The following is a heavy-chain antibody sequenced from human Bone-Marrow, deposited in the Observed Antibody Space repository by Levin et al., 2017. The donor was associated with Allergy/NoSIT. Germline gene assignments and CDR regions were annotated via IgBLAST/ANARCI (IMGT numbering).Heavy chain of an antibody. D-gene: IGHD3-3*01. Sequence: GGSLRLSCAASGFTFSSYGMHWVRQAPGKGLEWVAVIWYDGSNKYYADSVKGRFTISRDNSKNTLYLQMNSLRAEDTAVYYCARDSGGVLVPAASYYDFWSGYYMGRDGMDVWGQGTTVTVSS. CDR1: GFTFSSYG. V-gene: IGHV3-33*01. CDR3: ARDSGGVLVPAASYYDFWSGYYMGRDGMDV. J-gene: IGHJ6*02. CDR2: IWYDGSNK.